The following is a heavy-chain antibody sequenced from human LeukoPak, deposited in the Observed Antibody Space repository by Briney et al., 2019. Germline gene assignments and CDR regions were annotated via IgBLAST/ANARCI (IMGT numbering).Heavy chain of an antibody. CDR1: GGSISSSSYY. Sequence: SETLSFTCTVSGGSISSSSYYWGWIRQPPGKGLEWIGSIYYSGSTYYNPSPKSRVTISVDTSKNQFSLKLSSVTAADTAVYYCASYSSSSFDYWGQGTLVTVSS. D-gene: IGHD6-6*01. J-gene: IGHJ4*02. CDR3: ASYSSSSFDY. V-gene: IGHV4-39*01. CDR2: IYYSGST.